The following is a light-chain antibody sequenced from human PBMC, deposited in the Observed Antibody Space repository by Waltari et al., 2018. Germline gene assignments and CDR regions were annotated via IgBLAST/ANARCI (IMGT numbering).Light chain of an antibody. CDR1: QSIGRY. CDR2: AAS. J-gene: IGKJ1*01. V-gene: IGKV3-20*01. CDR3: QNHERLPAT. Sequence: EIVLTQSPGTLSLSPGERATLSCRASQSIGRYLVWYQQKPGQAPRLLIYAASSRATGIPDMFSGSGSGTDFSLTISRLEPEDFAVYYCQNHERLPATFGQGTKVEIK.